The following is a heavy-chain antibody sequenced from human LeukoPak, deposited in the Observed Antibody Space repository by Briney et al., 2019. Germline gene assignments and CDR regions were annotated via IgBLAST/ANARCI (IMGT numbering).Heavy chain of an antibody. V-gene: IGHV4-4*09. CDR3: AGRGHRYSRD. CDR2: ISDSGIT. D-gene: IGHD2-15*01. Sequence: SETLSLTCTVSGDSVSSGYWTWIRQSPGKGLEWIGYISDSGITDYNPSLKSRLTISVDTSNNQFSLNLNSVTAADTAAYYCAGRGHRYSRDWGQGILVTVSS. J-gene: IGHJ1*01. CDR1: GDSVSSGY.